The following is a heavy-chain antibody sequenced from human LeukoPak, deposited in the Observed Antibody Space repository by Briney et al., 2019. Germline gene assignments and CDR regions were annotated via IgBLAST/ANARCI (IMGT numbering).Heavy chain of an antibody. CDR3: ARPDDSESFYRANHY. D-gene: IGHD3-10*01. J-gene: IGHJ4*02. V-gene: IGHV3-30*04. Sequence: PGGSLRLSCAASGFSFNSYPMHWVRQAPGKGLEWEAVISNDGNNKYYADSVKGRFTISRDNSNNTLSLQMNGLRVEDTAVYYCARPDDSESFYRANHYWGRGTLVTVS. CDR1: GFSFNSYP. CDR2: ISNDGNNK.